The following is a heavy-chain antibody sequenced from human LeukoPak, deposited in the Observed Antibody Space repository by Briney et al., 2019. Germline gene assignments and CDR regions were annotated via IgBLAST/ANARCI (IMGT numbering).Heavy chain of an antibody. CDR3: ARDGYSGSSIDY. CDR2: IKHSGST. D-gene: IGHD6-13*01. J-gene: IGHJ4*02. Sequence: SETLSLTCAVYGGAFSGYYWNWIRQPPGKGLEWIGEIKHSGSTNYNPSLKGRVTISVDTSKNQFSLKLSSVTAADTAVYHCARDGYSGSSIDYWGQGTLVTVSS. V-gene: IGHV4-34*01. CDR1: GGAFSGYY.